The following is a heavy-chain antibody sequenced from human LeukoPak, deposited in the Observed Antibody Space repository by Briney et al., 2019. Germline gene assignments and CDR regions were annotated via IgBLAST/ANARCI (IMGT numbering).Heavy chain of an antibody. V-gene: IGHV3-21*01. CDR3: ATLVGATPNY. CDR2: ISSTSGYI. J-gene: IGHJ4*02. Sequence: GGSLRLSCAPSGLSFSSYTIHWVRQAPGKGLEWVSSISSTSGYIHYADSVKGRFSISRDNAKNLVHLEMDILRADDTAVYYCATLVGATPNYWGQGTLVTVSS. D-gene: IGHD1-26*01. CDR1: GLSFSSYT.